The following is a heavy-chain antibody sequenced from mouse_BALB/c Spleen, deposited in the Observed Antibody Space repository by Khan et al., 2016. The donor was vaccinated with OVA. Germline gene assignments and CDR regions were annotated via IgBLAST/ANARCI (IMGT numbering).Heavy chain of an antibody. CDR2: IYPFNDDT. V-gene: IGHV1S136*01. Sequence: EVQLQESGPELVKPGASVKMSCKASGYTFTSYVMHWVKQKPGLGLEWIGYIYPFNDDTKYNEKFKGKATLTSDKSSSTAYMELSSLTSVDSAVYCCAPVGNYYVSFAYWGQGTLVTVSA. J-gene: IGHJ3*01. CDR3: APVGNYYVSFAY. D-gene: IGHD1-1*01. CDR1: GYTFTSYV.